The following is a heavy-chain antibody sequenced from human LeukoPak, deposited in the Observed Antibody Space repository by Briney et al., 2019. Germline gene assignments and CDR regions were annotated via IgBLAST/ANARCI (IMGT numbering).Heavy chain of an antibody. CDR1: GGSISSYY. CDR3: ARAPLGGAYAFDI. CDR2: IYYSGST. J-gene: IGHJ3*02. Sequence: SETLSLTCTVSGGSISSYYWSWIRQPPGKGLEWIGYIYYSGSTNYNPSLKSRVTISVDTSKNQFSLKLSSVTAADTAVYYCARAPLGGAYAFDIWGQGTMVTVSS. D-gene: IGHD3-10*01. V-gene: IGHV4-59*01.